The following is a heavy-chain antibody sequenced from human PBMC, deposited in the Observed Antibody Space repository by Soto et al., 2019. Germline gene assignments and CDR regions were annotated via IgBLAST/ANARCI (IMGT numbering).Heavy chain of an antibody. D-gene: IGHD7-27*01. CDR3: ARGRYCLTGRCFPNWFDS. V-gene: IGHV4-30-4*01. Sequence: SETLSLTCTVSGGSIGSDDYYWSWIRQAPGRGLEWIGYIHSSGSIYYNPSLKSRVAISVDTSKSQFSLNVTSVTAADTAVYFCARGRYCLTGRCFPNWFDSWGQGALVTVSS. CDR2: IHSSGSI. J-gene: IGHJ5*01. CDR1: GGSIGSDDYY.